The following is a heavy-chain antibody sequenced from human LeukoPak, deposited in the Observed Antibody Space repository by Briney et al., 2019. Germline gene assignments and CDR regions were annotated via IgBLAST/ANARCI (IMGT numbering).Heavy chain of an antibody. Sequence: PSDTLSLTCTVSGGSISSYYWSWIRQPAAKGLEGIGRIYTSGSTNYNPSLKSRVTMSVDTSKNQFSLKLSYLTAADTDVYYWAGGEGITGTWHDYGGQGTLVTVSS. CDR3: AGGEGITGTWHDY. D-gene: IGHD1-20*01. V-gene: IGHV4-4*07. J-gene: IGHJ4*02. CDR1: GGSISSYY. CDR2: IYTSGST.